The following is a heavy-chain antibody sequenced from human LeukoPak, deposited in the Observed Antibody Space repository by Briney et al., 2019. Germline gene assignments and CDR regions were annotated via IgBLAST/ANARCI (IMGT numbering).Heavy chain of an antibody. Sequence: ASVTVSCKASGYTFTSYGIRWVRQAPGQGLEWMGWIGAYNGNTNYAQKLQGRVTMTTDTSTSTAYMELRSLRSDDTAVYYCASGAAHIYYYYGMDVWGQGATVTVSS. V-gene: IGHV1-18*01. J-gene: IGHJ6*02. CDR2: IGAYNGNT. CDR3: ASGAAHIYYYYGMDV. CDR1: GYTFTSYG. D-gene: IGHD6-6*01.